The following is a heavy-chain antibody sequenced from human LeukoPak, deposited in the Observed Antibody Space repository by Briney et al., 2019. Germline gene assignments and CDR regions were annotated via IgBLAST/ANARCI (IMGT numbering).Heavy chain of an antibody. CDR1: GGTFSSYA. V-gene: IGHV1-69*06. CDR2: IIPIFGTA. CDR3: ARDNSVRDEAWWFNP. J-gene: IGHJ5*02. D-gene: IGHD5-24*01. Sequence: SVKVSCKASGGTFSSYAISWVRQAPGQGLEGMGGIIPIFGTANYAQKFQGRVTITADKSTSTAYMELSSLRSEDTAVYYCARDNSVRDEAWWFNPWGQGTLVTVSS.